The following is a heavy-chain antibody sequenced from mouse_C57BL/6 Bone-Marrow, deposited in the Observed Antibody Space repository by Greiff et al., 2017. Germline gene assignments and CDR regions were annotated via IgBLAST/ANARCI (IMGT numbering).Heavy chain of an antibody. CDR2: IHPNSGST. V-gene: IGHV1-64*01. CDR1: GYTFTSYW. CDR3: ARLRDGYWFAY. Sequence: QVQLQQPGAELVKPGASVKLSCKASGYTFTSYWMHWVKQRPGQGLEWIGMIHPNSGSTNYNEKFKSKATLTVDKSSSTAYMQLSSLTSEESAVYYCARLRDGYWFAYWGQGTLVTVSA. J-gene: IGHJ3*01. D-gene: IGHD2-3*01.